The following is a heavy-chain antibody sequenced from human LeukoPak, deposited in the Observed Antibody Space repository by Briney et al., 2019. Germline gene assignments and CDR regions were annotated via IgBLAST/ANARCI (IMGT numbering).Heavy chain of an antibody. D-gene: IGHD3-22*01. V-gene: IGHV3-7*01. CDR2: IKQDGSQK. Sequence: EGSLRLSCAASGFTFSDYYMSWIRQAPGKGLEWVANIKQDGSQKQYLDSVKGRFTISRDNAKGSLYLQMDSLRVEDTAVYYCAGGSGYLIEYWGQGTLVTVSS. CDR1: GFTFSDYY. CDR3: AGGSGYLIEY. J-gene: IGHJ4*02.